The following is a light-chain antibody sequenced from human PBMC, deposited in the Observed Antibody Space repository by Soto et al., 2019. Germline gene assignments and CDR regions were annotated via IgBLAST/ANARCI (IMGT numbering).Light chain of an antibody. CDR3: QHYNSYSEA. Sequence: DIKMTQSPSTLSGSVGDRVTITCRASKTISSWLAWYQQKSGKAPKLLIYKASTLKSGVPSRFSGSGSGTDFTLTISSLQPDYFATYYCQHYNSYSEAFGQGTNVELK. J-gene: IGKJ1*01. CDR2: KAS. V-gene: IGKV1-5*03. CDR1: KTISSW.